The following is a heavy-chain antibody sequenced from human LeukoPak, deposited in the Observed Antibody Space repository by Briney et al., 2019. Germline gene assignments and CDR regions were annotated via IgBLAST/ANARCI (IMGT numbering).Heavy chain of an antibody. CDR1: GGAFSISA. J-gene: IGHJ4*02. CDR3: ASNPPVGY. D-gene: IGHD1-26*01. V-gene: IGHV1-69*13. Sequence: AVMFSCPASGGAFSISAISWVRRATGQGIEWMGGIIPIFGTANYAQKFQGRVTITADESTSTAYMELSSLRSEDTAVYYCASNPPVGYWGQGTLVTVSS. CDR2: IIPIFGTA.